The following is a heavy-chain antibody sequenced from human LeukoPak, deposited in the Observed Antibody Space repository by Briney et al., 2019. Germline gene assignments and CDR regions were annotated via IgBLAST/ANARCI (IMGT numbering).Heavy chain of an antibody. D-gene: IGHD3-22*01. V-gene: IGHV3-33*06. CDR1: GFTFNNYG. CDR3: AKDYDSSGYYLRVWDFQH. CDR2: IWYDGSNK. J-gene: IGHJ1*01. Sequence: PGGSLRLSCAASGFTFNNYGMHWVRQAPGKGLEWMALIWYDGSNKYYADSVKGRFTISRDNSKNTLYLQMNSLRAEDTAVYYCAKDYDSSGYYLRVWDFQHWGQGTLVTVSS.